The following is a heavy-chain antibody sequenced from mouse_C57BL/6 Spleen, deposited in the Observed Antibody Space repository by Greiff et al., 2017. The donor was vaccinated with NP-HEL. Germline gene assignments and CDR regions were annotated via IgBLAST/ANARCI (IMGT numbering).Heavy chain of an antibody. Sequence: EVQLQQSGPELVKPGASVKISCKASGYTFTDYYMNWVKQSHGKSLEWIGDINPNNGGTSYNQKFKGKATLTVDKSSSTAYMELRSLTSEDSAVYYCATYGNYGSYFDYWGQGTTLTVSS. V-gene: IGHV1-26*01. CDR1: GYTFTDYY. CDR3: ATYGNYGSYFDY. D-gene: IGHD2-1*01. CDR2: INPNNGGT. J-gene: IGHJ2*01.